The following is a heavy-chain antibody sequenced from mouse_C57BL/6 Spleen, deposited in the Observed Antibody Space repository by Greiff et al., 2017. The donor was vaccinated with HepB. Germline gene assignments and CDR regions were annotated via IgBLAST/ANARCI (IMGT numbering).Heavy chain of an antibody. J-gene: IGHJ4*01. Sequence: QVQLKQSGAELVKPGASVKMSCKASGYTFTSYWITWVKQRPGQGLEWIGDIYPGSGSTNYNEKFKSKATLTVDTSSSTAYMQLSSLTSEDSAVYYCARSYYGSPYYYAMDYWGQGTSVTVSS. D-gene: IGHD1-1*01. CDR2: IYPGSGST. V-gene: IGHV1-55*01. CDR1: GYTFTSYW. CDR3: ARSYYGSPYYYAMDY.